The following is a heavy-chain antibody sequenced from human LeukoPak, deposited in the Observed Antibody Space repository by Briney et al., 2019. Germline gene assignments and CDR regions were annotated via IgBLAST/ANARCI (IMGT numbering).Heavy chain of an antibody. CDR2: FDPEDGET. CDR1: GYTLTELS. Sequence: ASVQVSCKVSGYTLTELSMHWVRQAPGKGLEWMGGFDPEDGETIYAQKFQGRVTMTEDTSTDTAYMELSSLRSEDTAVYYCATGIAAAGIQTTRFDYWGQGTLVTVSS. D-gene: IGHD6-13*01. J-gene: IGHJ4*02. CDR3: ATGIAAAGIQTTRFDY. V-gene: IGHV1-24*01.